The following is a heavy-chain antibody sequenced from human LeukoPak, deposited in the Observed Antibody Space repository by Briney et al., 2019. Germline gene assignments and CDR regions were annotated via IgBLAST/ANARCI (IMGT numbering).Heavy chain of an antibody. J-gene: IGHJ4*02. V-gene: IGHV4-39*01. D-gene: IGHD6-19*01. CDR2: IYYSGST. Sequence: PSETLSLTCTVTGGSISSSSYYWGWIRQPPGKGLEWIGSIYYSGSTYYNPSLKSRVTISVDTSKNQFSLKLSSVTAADTAVYYCARHNGLSSGYDYWGQGTLVTVSS. CDR1: GGSISSSSYY. CDR3: ARHNGLSSGYDY.